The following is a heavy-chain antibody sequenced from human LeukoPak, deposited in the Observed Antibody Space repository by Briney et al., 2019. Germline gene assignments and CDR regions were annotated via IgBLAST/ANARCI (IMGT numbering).Heavy chain of an antibody. J-gene: IGHJ5*02. CDR2: ISSSSSTI. CDR3: ASLTPIVVVVAATRTSFDP. V-gene: IGHV3-48*01. D-gene: IGHD2-15*01. Sequence: GGSLRLSCAASGFTFSSCSMNWVRQAPGNGLEWVSYISSSSSTINYADSVKVRFTISRDNAKNSLYLQMNSLRAEDTAVYYCASLTPIVVVVAATRTSFDPWGQGTLVTVSS. CDR1: GFTFSSCS.